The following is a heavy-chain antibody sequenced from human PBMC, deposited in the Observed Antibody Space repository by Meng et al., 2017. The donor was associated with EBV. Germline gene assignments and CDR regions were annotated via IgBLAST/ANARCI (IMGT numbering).Heavy chain of an antibody. CDR3: ARGRGVYCSGGSCYPGWFDP. D-gene: IGHD2-15*01. CDR1: GYTFTSYD. CDR2: MNPNSGNT. V-gene: IGHV1-8*01. J-gene: IGHJ5*02. Sequence: QWRLGQSVAGVKKPGASVKVSCKASGYTFTSYDINWVRQATGQGLEWMGWMNPNSGNTGYAQKFQGRVTMTRNTSISTAYMELSSLRSEDTAVYYCARGRGVYCSGGSCYPGWFDPWGQGTLVTVSS.